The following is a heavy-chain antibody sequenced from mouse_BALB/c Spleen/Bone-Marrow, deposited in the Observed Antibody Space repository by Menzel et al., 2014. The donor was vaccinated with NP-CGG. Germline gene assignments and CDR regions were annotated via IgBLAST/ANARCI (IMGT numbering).Heavy chain of an antibody. CDR1: GFTFSSFG. D-gene: IGHD4-1*01. CDR2: ISSGSSTI. V-gene: IGHV5-17*02. Sequence: EVNVVESGGGLVQPGGSRKLSCAASGFTFSSFGMHWVRQAPEKGLEWVAYISSGSSTIFYADTVKGRFTVSRDKPKNTLFLQMTSLRSEDTAMYYCTRGGNWDDFDYWGQGTTLTVSS. CDR3: TRGGNWDDFDY. J-gene: IGHJ2*01.